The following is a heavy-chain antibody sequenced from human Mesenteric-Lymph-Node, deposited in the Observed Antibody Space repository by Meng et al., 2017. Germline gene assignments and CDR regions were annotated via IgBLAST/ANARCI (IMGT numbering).Heavy chain of an antibody. CDR2: ISWNSGTI. CDR3: AKFTGYCSSTSCYYYYYYYGMDV. J-gene: IGHJ6*02. CDR1: GFTFEDYA. V-gene: IGHV3-9*01. Sequence: SLKISCAASGFTFEDYAMHWVRQAPGKGLEWVSGISWNSGTIDYADSVKGRFTISRDNSKNTLYLQMNSLRAEDTAVYYCAKFTGYCSSTSCYYYYYYYGMDVWGQGTTVTVSS. D-gene: IGHD2-2*01.